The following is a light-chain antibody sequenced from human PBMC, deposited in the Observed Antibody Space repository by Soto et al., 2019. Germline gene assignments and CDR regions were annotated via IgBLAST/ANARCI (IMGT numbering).Light chain of an antibody. CDR1: QSVSSSY. CDR3: QQYGSSPFT. J-gene: IGKJ3*01. Sequence: EIVLTQSPGTLSLSPGERATLSCRASQSVSSSYLAWYQQKPGQAPRLLIYGASSRATGIPDRFSGSGSGTDFTLTISRLEPEDCAVYYCQQYGSSPFTFGPGT. CDR2: GAS. V-gene: IGKV3-20*01.